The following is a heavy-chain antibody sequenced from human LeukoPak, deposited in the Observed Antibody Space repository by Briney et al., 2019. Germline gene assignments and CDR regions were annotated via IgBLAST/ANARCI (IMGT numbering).Heavy chain of an antibody. CDR3: AKSSLPVGATVPSDY. D-gene: IGHD1-26*01. CDR2: ISYDGSNK. CDR1: GFTFSSYA. V-gene: IGHV3-30-3*02. Sequence: HPGGSLRLSCAASGFTFSSYAMHWVRQAPGKGLEWVAVISYDGSNKYYADSVKGRFTISRDNSKNTLYLQMNSLRAEDTAVYYCAKSSLPVGATVPSDYWGQGTLVTVSS. J-gene: IGHJ4*02.